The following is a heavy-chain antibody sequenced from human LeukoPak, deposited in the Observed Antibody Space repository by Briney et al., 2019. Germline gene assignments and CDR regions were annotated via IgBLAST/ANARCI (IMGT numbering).Heavy chain of an antibody. CDR1: GFIFDDYG. CDR3: ARRAHTVAGISHFDL. J-gene: IGHJ4*02. V-gene: IGHV3-20*04. D-gene: IGHD6-19*01. Sequence: GGSLRLSCAASGFIFDDYGMSWVRQAPGKGLEWVSTINWNSGSSDYADSAKGRFTISRDNDKNSLYLLMNSLRAEDTALYYCARRAHTVAGISHFDLWGQGTLVTVSS. CDR2: INWNSGSS.